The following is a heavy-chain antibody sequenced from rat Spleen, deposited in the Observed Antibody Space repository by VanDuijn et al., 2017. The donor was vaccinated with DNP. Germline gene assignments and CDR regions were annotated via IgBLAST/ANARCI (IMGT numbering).Heavy chain of an antibody. CDR2: ITYDGGST. J-gene: IGHJ2*01. D-gene: IGHD1-3*01. CDR3: ARSSINYGSYYFDY. CDR1: GFTFSDYY. Sequence: EVQLVESGGGLVQPGRSLRLSCAASGFTFSDYYMAWVRQAPTKGLEWVAYITYDGGSTYYRDSVKGRFTISRDNAKRTLFLQMDSLRSEETAPYYCARSSINYGSYYFDYWGQGVMVSVSS. V-gene: IGHV5-7*01.